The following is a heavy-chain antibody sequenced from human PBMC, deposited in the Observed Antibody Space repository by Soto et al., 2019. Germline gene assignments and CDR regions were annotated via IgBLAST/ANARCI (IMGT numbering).Heavy chain of an antibody. D-gene: IGHD3-16*01. CDR1: GFTFSNSW. Sequence: EVQLVESGGGLAKPGGSLRLSCAASGFTFSNSWMNWVRQAPGKGPEWIGRITSKTSGGTTDYTAPVRGRFTISRDDSKSTLYLQMDNLKTEDTGLYRCATGNWGSLDLWGQGTVVTVSS. J-gene: IGHJ3*01. V-gene: IGHV3-15*01. CDR3: ATGNWGSLDL. CDR2: ITSKTSGGTT.